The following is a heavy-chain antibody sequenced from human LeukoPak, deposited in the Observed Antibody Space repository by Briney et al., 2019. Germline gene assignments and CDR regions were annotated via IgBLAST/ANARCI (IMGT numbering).Heavy chain of an antibody. CDR3: ARARAFPLYYFDY. J-gene: IGHJ4*02. V-gene: IGHV4-34*01. D-gene: IGHD2/OR15-2a*01. CDR2: INHSGST. CDR1: GGSFSGYY. Sequence: SETLSLTCAVYGGSFSGYYWSWIRQPPGKGLGWIGEINHSGSTNYNPSLKSRVTISVDTSKNQFSLKLSSVTAADTAVYYCARARAFPLYYFDYWGQGTLVTVSS.